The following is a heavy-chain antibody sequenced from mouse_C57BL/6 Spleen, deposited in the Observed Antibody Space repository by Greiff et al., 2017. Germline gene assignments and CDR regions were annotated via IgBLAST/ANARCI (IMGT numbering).Heavy chain of an antibody. CDR3: ARLGSSPTRYFDV. V-gene: IGHV1-39*01. Sequence: VQLKQSGPELVKPGASVKISCKASGYSFTDYNMNWVKQSNGKSLEWIGVINPNYGTTSYNQKLKGKATLTVDQSSSTAYMQLNSLTSEDSAVYYCARLGSSPTRYFDVWGTGTTVTVSS. CDR1: GYSFTDYN. D-gene: IGHD1-1*01. J-gene: IGHJ1*03. CDR2: INPNYGTT.